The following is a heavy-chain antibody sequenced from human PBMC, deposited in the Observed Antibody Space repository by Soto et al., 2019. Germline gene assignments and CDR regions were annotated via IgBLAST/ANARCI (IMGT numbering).Heavy chain of an antibody. D-gene: IGHD2-2*01. CDR2: INPSGGST. CDR1: GYTFTSYY. J-gene: IGHJ4*02. CDR3: ASEVVPAAMSTGIAAAGCFDY. V-gene: IGHV1-46*03. Sequence: ASVKVSCEASGYTFTSYYMHCVRQAPGQGLEWMGIINPSGGSTSYAQKFQGRVTMTRDTSTSTVYMELSSLRSEDTAVYYCASEVVPAAMSTGIAAAGCFDYWGQGTLVTVS.